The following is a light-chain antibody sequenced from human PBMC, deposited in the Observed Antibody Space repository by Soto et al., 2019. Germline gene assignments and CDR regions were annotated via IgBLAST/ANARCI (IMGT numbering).Light chain of an antibody. CDR2: YVN. CDR1: SSEVGGYNY. V-gene: IGLV2-14*01. Sequence: QSVLTQPASVSWSPGQSITISCTGTSSEVGGYNYVSWYQQHPGKAPKFMIYYVNNRPSGVSTRFSGSKSGKTASLNISWLQAEDEADYYCNSYTTSNTRQIVFGTGTKVTVL. CDR3: NSYTTSNTRQIV. J-gene: IGLJ1*01.